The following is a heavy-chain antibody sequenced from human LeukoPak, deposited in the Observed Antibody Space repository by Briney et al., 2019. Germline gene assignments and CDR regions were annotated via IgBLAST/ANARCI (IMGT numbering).Heavy chain of an antibody. J-gene: IGHJ6*03. Sequence: PSETLSLTCTVSGGSISSYYWSWIRQPAGKGLEWIGRIYTSGSTNYNPSLKSRVTMSVDTSKNQFSLKLSSVTVADTAVYYCARDQSLYYGSGSYGYYYYYYMDVWGKGTTVTVSS. CDR1: GGSISSYY. V-gene: IGHV4-4*07. CDR3: ARDQSLYYGSGSYGYYYYYYMDV. CDR2: IYTSGST. D-gene: IGHD3-10*01.